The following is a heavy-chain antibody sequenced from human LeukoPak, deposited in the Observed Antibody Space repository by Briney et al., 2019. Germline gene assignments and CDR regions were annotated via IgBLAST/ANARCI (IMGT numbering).Heavy chain of an antibody. J-gene: IGHJ4*02. CDR1: GFNFRNYG. V-gene: IGHV3-30*19. CDR3: ARSRTGNYFDY. CDR2: ISYDENNE. Sequence: PGKSLRLSCAASGFNFRNYGMHWVRQAPGKGLEWVAVISYDENNENYADSVKGRFTISRDNSKNTLYLQMNSLRVEDTAVYYCARSRTGNYFDYWGQGTLVTVSS.